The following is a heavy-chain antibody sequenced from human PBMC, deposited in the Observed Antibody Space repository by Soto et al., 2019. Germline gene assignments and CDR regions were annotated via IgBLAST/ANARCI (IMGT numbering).Heavy chain of an antibody. Sequence: EVQLLESGGGLVQPGGSLRLSCAASGFTFSKYGMTWVRQAPGKGLEWVSVISGSGDRTYYADSVKGRFTISRDNSKNTLHLQMNSLRAEDTALYYCAKSNTESCYSPADYWGQGTLVTVSS. V-gene: IGHV3-23*01. J-gene: IGHJ4*02. D-gene: IGHD2-15*01. CDR3: AKSNTESCYSPADY. CDR1: GFTFSKYG. CDR2: ISGSGDRT.